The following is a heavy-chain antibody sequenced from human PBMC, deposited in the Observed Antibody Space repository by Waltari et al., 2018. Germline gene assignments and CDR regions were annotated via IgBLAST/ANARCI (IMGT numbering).Heavy chain of an antibody. J-gene: IGHJ4*02. CDR3: VGWNDPINS. CDR1: GFTIRRFW. Sequence: EAHLVQSGGGLVQPGGSLTLSCAAYGFTIRRFWMTWIRQAPGQGLQWVAHIGPDGSDKYYVDSVKGRFTISRDNAENSLLLQMSSLRVEDTALYYCVGWNDPINSWGQGTLVAVSS. CDR2: IGPDGSDK. D-gene: IGHD1-1*01. V-gene: IGHV3-7*01.